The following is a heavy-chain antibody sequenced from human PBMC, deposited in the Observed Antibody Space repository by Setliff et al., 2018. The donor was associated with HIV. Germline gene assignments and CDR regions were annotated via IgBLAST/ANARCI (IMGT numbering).Heavy chain of an antibody. CDR1: GFTFSTYW. V-gene: IGHV3-7*01. D-gene: IGHD4-17*01. CDR2: IKQDGSEK. Sequence: RLSCAASGFTFSTYWMSWVRQAPGKGLEWVANIKQDGSEKFYVDSVKGRFTISRDNAKNSLYLQMNSLRAEDTAVYYCARDPYPYFDYGDWYFDLWGRGTLVTVSS. CDR3: ARDPYPYFDYGDWYFDL. J-gene: IGHJ2*01.